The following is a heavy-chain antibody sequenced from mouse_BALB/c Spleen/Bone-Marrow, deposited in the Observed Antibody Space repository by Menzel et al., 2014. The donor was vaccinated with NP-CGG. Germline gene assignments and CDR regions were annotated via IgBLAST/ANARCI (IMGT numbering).Heavy chain of an antibody. CDR1: GYAFTNYL. D-gene: IGHD3-2*02. CDR3: ARECTAQTTSY. J-gene: IGHJ2*01. CDR2: INPGSGGT. Sequence: QVQLQQSGAELVRPGTSVKVSCKASGYAFTNYLIEWVKQRPGQGLEWIGVINPGSGGTNYNEKFKGKATLTADKSSSTAYMQLSSLTSDDTAVYFCARECTAQTTSYWGQGTTLTVSS. V-gene: IGHV1-54*01.